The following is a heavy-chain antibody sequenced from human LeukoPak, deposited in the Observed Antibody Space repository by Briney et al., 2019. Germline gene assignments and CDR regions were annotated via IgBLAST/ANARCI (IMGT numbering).Heavy chain of an antibody. D-gene: IGHD1/OR15-1a*01. Sequence: PGGSLRLSCAASGFTFSSYGMNWVRQAPGKGLEWVSYISRSSGSIYYAESVKGRFTISRDNAKKSLYLQMNSLRAEDTAVYYCAKQRLQGGGPPDYWGQGTLVTVSS. CDR3: AKQRLQGGGPPDY. J-gene: IGHJ4*02. CDR1: GFTFSSYG. V-gene: IGHV3-48*01. CDR2: ISRSSGSI.